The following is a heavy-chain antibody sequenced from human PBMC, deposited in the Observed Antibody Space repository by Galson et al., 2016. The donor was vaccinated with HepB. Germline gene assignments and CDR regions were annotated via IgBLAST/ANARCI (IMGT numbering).Heavy chain of an antibody. CDR3: AREKIFGVVRPYFDL. J-gene: IGHJ2*01. D-gene: IGHD3-3*01. Sequence: SLRLSCAASGFTFSSYGMHWVCQAPGKGLEWVAVIWYDGSNKYYADSVKGRFTISRDNSKNTLYLQMNSLRAEDTAVYYCAREKIFGVVRPYFDLWGRGTLVTVSS. V-gene: IGHV3-33*01. CDR1: GFTFSSYG. CDR2: IWYDGSNK.